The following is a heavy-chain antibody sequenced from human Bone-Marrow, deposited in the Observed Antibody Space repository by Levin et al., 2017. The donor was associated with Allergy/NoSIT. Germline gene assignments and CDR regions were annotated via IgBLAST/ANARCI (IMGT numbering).Heavy chain of an antibody. V-gene: IGHV3-49*03. CDR3: TRTPPDDGYYYFDY. Sequence: LSFPSFLFSFLVVAFIWFRQPPWPFLPFFFFLLLASSCGPPQYAASMKDRFTISRDDSRSIAYLQMNSLTTEDTAVFYCTRTPPDDGYYYFDYWGQGTLVSVAS. CDR2: LLLASSCGPP. CDR1: LFSFLVVA. D-gene: IGHD3-3*01. J-gene: IGHJ4*02.